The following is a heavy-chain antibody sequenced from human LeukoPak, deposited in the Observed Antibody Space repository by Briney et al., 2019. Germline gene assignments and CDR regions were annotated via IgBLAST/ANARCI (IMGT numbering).Heavy chain of an antibody. CDR2: INHSGST. CDR1: GGSFSGYY. D-gene: IGHD6-19*01. J-gene: IGHJ5*02. CDR3: ARGIAVAGSNWFDP. V-gene: IGHV4-34*01. Sequence: ETLSLTCAVYGGSFSGYYWSWIRQPPGKGLEWIGEINHSGSTNYNPSLKSRVTISVDTSKNQFSLKLSSVTAADTAVYYCARGIAVAGSNWFDPWGQGTLVTVSS.